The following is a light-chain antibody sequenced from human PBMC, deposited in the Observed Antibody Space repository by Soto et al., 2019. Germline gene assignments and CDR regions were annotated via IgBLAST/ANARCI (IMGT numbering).Light chain of an antibody. Sequence: DIQMTQSPSSLSASVGDRVTITCRASQDIRNDVGWYQQKAGKAPNRLIFAASSLHSGVPSRFSGSRSGTEFTLTIASLQPEDFATYYCLQRNTYPFTFGGGTKVDIK. CDR2: AAS. CDR1: QDIRND. V-gene: IGKV1-17*01. J-gene: IGKJ4*01. CDR3: LQRNTYPFT.